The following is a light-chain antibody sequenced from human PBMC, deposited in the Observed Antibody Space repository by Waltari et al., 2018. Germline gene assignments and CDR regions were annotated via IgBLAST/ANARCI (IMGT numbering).Light chain of an antibody. CDR3: AARDDSLNVWV. Sequence: QSVLTQPPSASGTPGQRVIISCSGTMSNIGNNPVNSYQQLPGTAPKVLIYNDNQRPWGVPDRFSVSKSSPSASLAISGLQSDDEADYYCAARDDSLNVWVFGGGTKVTVL. CDR2: NDN. CDR1: MSNIGNNP. V-gene: IGLV1-44*01. J-gene: IGLJ3*02.